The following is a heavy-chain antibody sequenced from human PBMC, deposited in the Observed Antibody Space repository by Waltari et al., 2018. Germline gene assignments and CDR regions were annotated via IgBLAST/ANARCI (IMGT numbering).Heavy chain of an antibody. CDR3: AKDFDPDLTYYFDY. CDR1: GFTFSSYG. J-gene: IGHJ4*02. V-gene: IGHV3-30*18. Sequence: QVQLVESGGGVVQPGRSLRLSCAASGFTFSSYGMHWVRQAPGKGLEWGAVISYDGSNKYYADSVKGRFTISRDNSKNTLYLQMNSLRAEDTAVYYCAKDFDPDLTYYFDYWGQGTLVTVSS. CDR2: ISYDGSNK.